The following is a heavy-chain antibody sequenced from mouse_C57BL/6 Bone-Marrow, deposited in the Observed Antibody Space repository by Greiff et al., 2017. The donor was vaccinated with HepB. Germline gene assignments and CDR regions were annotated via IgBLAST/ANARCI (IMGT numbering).Heavy chain of an antibody. V-gene: IGHV1-54*01. CDR1: GYAFTNYL. Sequence: VKVVESGAELVRPGTSVKVSCKASGYAFTNYLIEWVKQRPGQGLEWIGVINPGSGGTNYNEKFKGKATLTADKSSSTAYMQLSSLTSEDSAVYFCAYYGNSAWFAYWGQGTLVTVSA. D-gene: IGHD2-1*01. CDR3: AYYGNSAWFAY. CDR2: INPGSGGT. J-gene: IGHJ3*01.